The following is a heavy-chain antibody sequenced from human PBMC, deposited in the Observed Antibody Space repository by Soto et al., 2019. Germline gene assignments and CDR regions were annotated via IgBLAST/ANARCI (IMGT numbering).Heavy chain of an antibody. D-gene: IGHD2-8*01. CDR3: AREFDINGYFDF. J-gene: IGHJ4*02. CDR2: IYYSGST. CDR1: GASTNRGNFY. V-gene: IGHV4-31*03. Sequence: QGQLLESGPGLVKPTQTLFLTCSVSGASTNRGNFYWNWIRQHPGRGLEWIGYIYYSGSTYYNPSLRSRVTISIDTSQNQFFLRLSSVTAADTAVYYCAREFDINGYFDFWGRGTLVTVSS.